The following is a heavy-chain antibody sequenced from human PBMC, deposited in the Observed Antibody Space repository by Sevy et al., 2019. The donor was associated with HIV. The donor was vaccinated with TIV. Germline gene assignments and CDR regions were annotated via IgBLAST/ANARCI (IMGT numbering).Heavy chain of an antibody. CDR2: IYHSGST. CDR1: GYSISSGYY. D-gene: IGHD6-19*01. J-gene: IGHJ5*02. Sequence: SETLSLTCAVSGYSISSGYYWGWIRQPPGKGLEWIGSIYHSGSTYYNPSLKSRVTISVDTSKNQFSLKLSSVTAADTAVHYCARITSGRARGWFDPWGQGTLVTVSS. V-gene: IGHV4-38-2*01. CDR3: ARITSGRARGWFDP.